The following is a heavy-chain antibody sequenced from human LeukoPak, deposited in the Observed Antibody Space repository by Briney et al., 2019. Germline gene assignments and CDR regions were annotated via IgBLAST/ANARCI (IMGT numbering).Heavy chain of an antibody. D-gene: IGHD6-13*01. CDR1: GYTFTSYG. CDR3: ARTQYSSSWPYYYYYYMDV. Sequence: ASVKVSCKASGYTFTSYGISWVRQAPGQGLEWMGWISAYNGNTNYAQKLQGRVTMTTDTSTSTAYMELRSLRSDDTAVYYCARTQYSSSWPYYYYYYMDVWGKGTTVTVS. CDR2: ISAYNGNT. J-gene: IGHJ6*03. V-gene: IGHV1-18*01.